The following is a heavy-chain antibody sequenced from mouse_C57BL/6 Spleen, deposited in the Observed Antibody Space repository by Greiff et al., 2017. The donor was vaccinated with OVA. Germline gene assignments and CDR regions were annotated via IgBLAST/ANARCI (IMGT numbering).Heavy chain of an antibody. V-gene: IGHV1-26*01. CDR1: GYTFTDYY. Sequence: EVQLQQSGPELVKPGASVKISCKASGYTFTDYYMNWVKQSHGKSLEWIGDINPNNGGTSYNQKFKGKATLTVDKSSSTAYMELRSLTSEDSAVYYCATAFYTADWDYWGQGTSVTVSS. D-gene: IGHD2-12*01. CDR2: INPNNGGT. J-gene: IGHJ4*01. CDR3: ATAFYTADWDY.